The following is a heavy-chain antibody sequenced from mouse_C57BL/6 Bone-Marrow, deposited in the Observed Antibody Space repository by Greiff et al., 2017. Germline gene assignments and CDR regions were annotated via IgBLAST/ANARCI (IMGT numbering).Heavy chain of an antibody. J-gene: IGHJ2*01. CDR3: ARNEVRWLLFDY. CDR2: FYPGSGSI. V-gene: IGHV1-62-2*01. D-gene: IGHD2-3*01. CDR1: GYTFTEYT. Sequence: VQRVESGAELVKPGASVKLSCKASGYTFTEYTIHWVKQRSGQGLEWIGWFYPGSGSIKYNEKFQDKATLTADKSSSTVYMERSRLTSEDSAVYCCARNEVRWLLFDYWGQGTTLTVSS.